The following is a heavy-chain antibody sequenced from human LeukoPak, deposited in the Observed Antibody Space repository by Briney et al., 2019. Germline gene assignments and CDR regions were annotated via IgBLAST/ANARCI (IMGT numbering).Heavy chain of an antibody. D-gene: IGHD6-19*01. V-gene: IGHV4-39*07. CDR1: GGSISSSSYY. Sequence: SETLSLTCTVSGGSISSSSYYWGWIRQPPGTGLEWIGSIYYSGSTYYNPSLKSRVTISVDTSKNQFSLKLSSVTAADTAVYYCARDRRQQWLVTRDWFDPWGQGTLVTVSS. J-gene: IGHJ5*02. CDR3: ARDRRQQWLVTRDWFDP. CDR2: IYYSGST.